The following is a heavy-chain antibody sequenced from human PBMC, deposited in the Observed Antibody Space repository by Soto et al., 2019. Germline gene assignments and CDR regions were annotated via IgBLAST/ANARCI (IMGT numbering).Heavy chain of an antibody. J-gene: IGHJ4*02. Sequence: QVPLVESGGGVVQPGRSLRLSCAASGFTFNRFGLHWVRQAPGKGLEWVALIWYDGDRKYYAESVKGRFIISRDNSKNTLYLQMNGLSAEDTAVYYCAKQMSYDGSGYFDFDNWGQGTLVTVSS. D-gene: IGHD3-22*01. CDR1: GFTFNRFG. CDR3: AKQMSYDGSGYFDFDN. CDR2: IWYDGDRK. V-gene: IGHV3-33*06.